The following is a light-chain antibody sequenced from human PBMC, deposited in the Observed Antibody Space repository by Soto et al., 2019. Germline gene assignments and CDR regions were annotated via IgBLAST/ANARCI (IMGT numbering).Light chain of an antibody. V-gene: IGKV3-15*01. CDR3: QQYSNWPLT. CDR1: QSVRSSF. CDR2: GAS. J-gene: IGKJ4*01. Sequence: DIVMTQSPLSLPVTPGEPATLSCRASQSVRSSFLAWYQQKPGQAPSLLIYGASTRATGIPARFSGSGSGTEFTLTINSLQSEDFAVYYCQQYSNWPLTFGGGTKVDIK.